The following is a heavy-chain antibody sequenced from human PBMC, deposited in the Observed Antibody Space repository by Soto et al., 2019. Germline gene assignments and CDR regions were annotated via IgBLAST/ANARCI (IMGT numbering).Heavy chain of an antibody. J-gene: IGHJ5*02. CDR3: ARGPSIAAPEAFDP. V-gene: IGHV4-34*01. Sequence: PSETLSLTCAVYGGSFSGYYWSWIRQPPGKGLEWIGEINHSGSTNYNPSLKSRVTISVDTSKNQFSLKLSSVTAADTAVYYCARGPSIAAPEAFDPWGQGTLVTVSS. CDR1: GGSFSGYY. D-gene: IGHD6-6*01. CDR2: INHSGST.